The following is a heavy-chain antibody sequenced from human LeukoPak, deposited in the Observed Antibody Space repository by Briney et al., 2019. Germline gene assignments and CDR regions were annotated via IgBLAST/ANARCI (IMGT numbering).Heavy chain of an antibody. D-gene: IGHD3-16*01. Sequence: GGSLRLSCTASGFTFSGFWLYWVRQVPGKGLVSVSRINTDGSSTNYADSVTGRFTISRDNSKNTLYLQMNSLRAEDTAVYYCARDLMKTLGAFDIWGQGTMVTVSS. CDR3: ARDLMKTLGAFDI. J-gene: IGHJ3*02. CDR1: GFTFSGFW. V-gene: IGHV3-74*01. CDR2: INTDGSST.